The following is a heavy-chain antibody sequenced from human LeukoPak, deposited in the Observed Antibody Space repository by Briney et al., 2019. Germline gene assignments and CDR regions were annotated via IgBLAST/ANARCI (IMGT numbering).Heavy chain of an antibody. J-gene: IGHJ3*02. Sequence: ASVKVSCKASGYTFTGYYMHRVRQAPGQGLEWMGWINPNSGGTNYAQKFQGRVTMTRDTSISTAYMELSRLRSDDTAVYYCARGVYPNDAFDIWGQGTMVTVSS. CDR2: INPNSGGT. CDR1: GYTFTGYY. CDR3: ARGVYPNDAFDI. V-gene: IGHV1-2*02.